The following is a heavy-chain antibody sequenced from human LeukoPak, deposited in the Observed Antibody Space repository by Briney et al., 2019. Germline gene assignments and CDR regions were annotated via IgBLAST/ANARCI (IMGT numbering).Heavy chain of an antibody. CDR3: AGYCSSTSCYDWFDP. CDR2: IIPILGIA. Sequence: SVKVSCKASGGTFSSYAISWVQQAPGQGLEWMGRIIPILGIANYAQKFQGRVTITADKSTSTAYMELSSLRSEDTAVYYCAGYCSSTSCYDWFDPWGQGTLVTVSS. V-gene: IGHV1-69*04. J-gene: IGHJ5*02. D-gene: IGHD2-2*01. CDR1: GGTFSSYA.